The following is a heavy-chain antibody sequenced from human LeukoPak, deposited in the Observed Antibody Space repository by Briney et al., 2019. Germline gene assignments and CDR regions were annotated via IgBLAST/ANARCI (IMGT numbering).Heavy chain of an antibody. J-gene: IGHJ4*02. Sequence: GASVKVSCKASGYTFTSYAMNWVRQAPGQGLEWMGWINPNSGGTNYAQKFQGRVTMTRDTSISTAYMELSRLRSDDTAVYYCARVLWFGELLPYFDYWGQGTLVTVSS. V-gene: IGHV1-2*02. CDR2: INPNSGGT. CDR3: ARVLWFGELLPYFDY. D-gene: IGHD3-10*01. CDR1: GYTFTSYA.